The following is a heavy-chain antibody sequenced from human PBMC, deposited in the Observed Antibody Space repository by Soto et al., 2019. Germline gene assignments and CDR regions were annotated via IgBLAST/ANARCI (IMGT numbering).Heavy chain of an antibody. CDR2: IIPIFGTA. V-gene: IGHV1-69*13. J-gene: IGHJ3*02. CDR1: GGTFSSYA. CDR3: AKRVVTPRSHAFDI. Sequence: ASVKVSCKASGGTFSSYAISWVRQAPGQGLEWMGGIIPIFGTANYAQKFQGRVTITADESTSTAYMELSSLRSEDTAVYYCAKRVVTPRSHAFDIWGQGTMVTVSS. D-gene: IGHD2-21*02.